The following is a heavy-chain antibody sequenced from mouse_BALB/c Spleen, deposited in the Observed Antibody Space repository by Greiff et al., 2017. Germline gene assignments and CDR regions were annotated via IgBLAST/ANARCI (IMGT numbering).Heavy chain of an antibody. V-gene: IGHV1-54*01. CDR1: GYAFTNYL. CDR3: ARSRRGWYFDV. J-gene: IGHJ1*01. Sequence: QVQLQQSGAELVRPGTSVKVSCKASGYAFTNYLIEWVKQRPGQGLAWIGVINPGSGGTNYNEKFKGKATLTADKSSSTAYMQLSSLTSDDSAVYFCARSRRGWYFDVWGAGTTVTVSS. CDR2: INPGSGGT.